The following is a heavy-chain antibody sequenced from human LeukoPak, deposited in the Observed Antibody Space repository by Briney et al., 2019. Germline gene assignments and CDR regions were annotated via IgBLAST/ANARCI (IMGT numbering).Heavy chain of an antibody. CDR3: AKDQEEGAVDTAMVKDY. J-gene: IGHJ4*02. Sequence: GGSLRLSCAASGFTFSSYAMSWVRQAPGKGLEWVSAISGSGDSTYYADSVKGRFTISRDNSKNTLYLQMNSLRAEDTAVYYCAKDQEEGAVDTAMVKDYWGQGTLVTVSS. CDR1: GFTFSSYA. D-gene: IGHD5-18*01. V-gene: IGHV3-23*01. CDR2: ISGSGDST.